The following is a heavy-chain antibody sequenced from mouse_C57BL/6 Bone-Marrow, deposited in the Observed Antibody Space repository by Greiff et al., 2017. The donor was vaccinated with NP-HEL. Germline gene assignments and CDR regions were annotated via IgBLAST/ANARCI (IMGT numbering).Heavy chain of an antibody. CDR3: VSLVRGFDY. CDR1: GFSFNTYA. V-gene: IGHV10-1*01. CDR2: IRSKSNNYAT. J-gene: IGHJ2*01. Sequence: EVMLVESGGGLVQPKGSLKLSCAASGFSFNTYAMNWVRQAPGKGLEWVARIRSKSNNYATYYADSVKDRFTISRDDSESMLYLQMNNLKTEDTAMYYCVSLVRGFDYWGQGTTLTVSS. D-gene: IGHD6-2*01.